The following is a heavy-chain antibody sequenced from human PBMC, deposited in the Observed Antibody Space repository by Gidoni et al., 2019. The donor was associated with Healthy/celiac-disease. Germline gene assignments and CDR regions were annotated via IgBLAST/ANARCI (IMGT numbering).Heavy chain of an antibody. CDR1: GFTLSDYY. CDR3: ASEEYSSSWCVRSDY. CDR2: IGRSGSTI. V-gene: IGHV3-11*01. Sequence: QVQLVESGGGLVKPGGSLRLSCAASGFTLSDYYMSWIRQAPGKGLGWVSYIGRSGSTIYYADSVKGRFTISRDNAKNSLYLQMNSLRAEDTAVYYCASEEYSSSWCVRSDYWGQGTLVTVSS. J-gene: IGHJ4*02. D-gene: IGHD6-6*01.